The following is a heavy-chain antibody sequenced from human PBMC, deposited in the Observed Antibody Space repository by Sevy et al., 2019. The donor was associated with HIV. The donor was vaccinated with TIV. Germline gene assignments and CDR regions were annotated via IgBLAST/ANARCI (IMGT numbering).Heavy chain of an antibody. D-gene: IGHD3-3*01. Sequence: ASVMVSCKVSGYTLTELSMHWVRQAPGKGLEWMGGFDPEDGETIYAQKFQGRVTMTEDTSTDTAYMELSSLRSEDTAVYYCATSQTIRFLEWLSLWGQGTLVTVSS. V-gene: IGHV1-24*01. CDR2: FDPEDGET. CDR3: ATSQTIRFLEWLSL. CDR1: GYTLTELS. J-gene: IGHJ4*02.